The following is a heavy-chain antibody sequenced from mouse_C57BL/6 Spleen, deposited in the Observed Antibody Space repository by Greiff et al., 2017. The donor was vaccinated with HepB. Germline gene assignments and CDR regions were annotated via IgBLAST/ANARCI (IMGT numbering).Heavy chain of an antibody. CDR1: GYTFTSYW. V-gene: IGHV1-50*01. D-gene: IGHD2-5*01. Sequence: VQLQQSGAELVKPGASVKLSCKASGYTFTSYWMQWVKQRPGQGLEWIGEIDPSDSYTNYNQKFKGKATLTVDTSSSTAYMQLSSLTSEDSAVYYCARRRAYYSKGAMDYWGQGTSVTVSS. J-gene: IGHJ4*01. CDR2: IDPSDSYT. CDR3: ARRRAYYSKGAMDY.